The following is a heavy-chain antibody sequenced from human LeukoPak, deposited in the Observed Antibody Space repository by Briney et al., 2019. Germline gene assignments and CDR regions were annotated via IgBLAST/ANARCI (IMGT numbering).Heavy chain of an antibody. CDR2: IYPGDSDT. Sequence: GESLKISCKGSGYSFTSYWIGWVRQMPGKGLEWMGIIYPGDSDTRYSPSFRGQVTISADKSISTAYLQWSSLKASDTAMYYCATSVSGQGELELWRYGMDVWGQGTTVTVSS. CDR1: GYSFTSYW. D-gene: IGHD1-7*01. J-gene: IGHJ6*02. CDR3: ATSVSGQGELELWRYGMDV. V-gene: IGHV5-51*01.